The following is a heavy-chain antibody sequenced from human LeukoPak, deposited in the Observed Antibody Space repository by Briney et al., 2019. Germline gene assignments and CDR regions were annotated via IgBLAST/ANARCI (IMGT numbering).Heavy chain of an antibody. J-gene: IGHJ4*02. Sequence: ASVKVSCKASGYTFTSYDINWVRQATGQGLEWMGWMNPNSGNTGYAQKFQGRVSMTTNTSISTAYMELSSLRSEDTAVYYCARGSPKSAVRGKTPDYWGQGSLVTVSS. CDR3: ARGSPKSAVRGKTPDY. CDR1: GYTFTSYD. CDR2: MNPNSGNT. V-gene: IGHV1-8*01. D-gene: IGHD4-17*01.